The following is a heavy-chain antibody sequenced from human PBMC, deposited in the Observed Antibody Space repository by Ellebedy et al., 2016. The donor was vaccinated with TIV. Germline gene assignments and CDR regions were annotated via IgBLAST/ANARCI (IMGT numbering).Heavy chain of an antibody. Sequence: PRGSLRLSCAASGFTFSSYGMHWVRQAPGKGLEWVAVIWYDGSNKYYADSVKGRFTISRDNSKNTLYLQMNSLRAEDTAVYYCARDQVTQYFDYWGQGTLVTVSS. V-gene: IGHV3-33*01. CDR2: IWYDGSNK. D-gene: IGHD2-21*02. CDR1: GFTFSSYG. CDR3: ARDQVTQYFDY. J-gene: IGHJ4*02.